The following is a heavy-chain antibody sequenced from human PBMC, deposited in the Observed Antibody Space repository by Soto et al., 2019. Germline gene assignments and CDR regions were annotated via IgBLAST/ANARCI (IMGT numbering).Heavy chain of an antibody. J-gene: IGHJ5*02. Sequence: GSLRLSCVGSGFSLSSYAMSWVRQAPGKGLQWVSTISGSGGSSYSQYYADSVKGRFTVSRDKSKNTLYLQITSLRVEDTAVYYCAKTTGYHPLHCFDPWGQGTLVTVSS. D-gene: IGHD3-9*01. V-gene: IGHV3-23*01. CDR1: GFSLSSYA. CDR2: ISGSGGSSYSQ. CDR3: AKTTGYHPLHCFDP.